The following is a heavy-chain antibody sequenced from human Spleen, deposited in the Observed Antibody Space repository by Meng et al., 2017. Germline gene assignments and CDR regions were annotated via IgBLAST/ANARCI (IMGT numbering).Heavy chain of an antibody. CDR3: ARWDRSGSYQVY. D-gene: IGHD1-26*01. CDR2: IYHSGST. J-gene: IGHJ4*02. CDR1: GGSISNSYW. Sequence: VRLRRSGPGLVNPSGTLSLTCAVSGGSISNSYWWSWVRQPPGQGLEWIGEIYHSGSTNYNPSLKSRVTISVDKSKNQFSLNLSSVTAADTAVYYCARWDRSGSYQVYWGQGTLVTVSS. V-gene: IGHV4-4*02.